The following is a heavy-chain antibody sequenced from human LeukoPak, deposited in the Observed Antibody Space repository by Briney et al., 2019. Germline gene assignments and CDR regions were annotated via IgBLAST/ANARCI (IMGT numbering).Heavy chain of an antibody. Sequence: SETLSLTCTVSGGSISRGGYYWSWIRQHPGKGLEWIGYIYYSGSTYYNPSLKSRVTISVDTSKNQFSLKLSSVTAADTAVYYCARDSNQGAFDIWGQGTMVTVSS. CDR3: ARDSNQGAFDI. CDR1: GGSISRGGYY. CDR2: IYYSGST. J-gene: IGHJ3*02. V-gene: IGHV4-31*03.